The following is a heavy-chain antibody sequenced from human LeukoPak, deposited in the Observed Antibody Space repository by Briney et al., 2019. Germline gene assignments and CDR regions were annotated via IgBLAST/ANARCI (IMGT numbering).Heavy chain of an antibody. CDR1: GFTFSSYS. V-gene: IGHV3-48*01. CDR2: ISSSSSTI. Sequence: GGSLRLSCAASGFTFSSYSMNRVRQAPGKGLEWVSYISSSSSTIYYADSVKGRFAISRDNAKNSLYLQMNRLRAEDTAVYYCARDALGYCSSTSCYAGNWFDPWGQGTLVTVSS. J-gene: IGHJ5*02. CDR3: ARDALGYCSSTSCYAGNWFDP. D-gene: IGHD2-2*01.